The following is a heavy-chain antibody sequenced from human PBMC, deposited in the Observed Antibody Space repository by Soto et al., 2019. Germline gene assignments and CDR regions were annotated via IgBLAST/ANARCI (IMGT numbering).Heavy chain of an antibody. CDR3: ATMGTPATGLYYFDY. CDR2: IYYSGST. CDR1: GGSISSSSYY. V-gene: IGHV4-39*07. J-gene: IGHJ4*02. D-gene: IGHD2-15*01. Sequence: SETLSLTCTVSGGSISSSSYYWGWIRQPPGKGLEWIGSIYYSGSTYYNPSLKSRVTISVDTSKNQFSLNLSFVTAADTAVYYGATMGTPATGLYYFDYWGQGTLVTVSS.